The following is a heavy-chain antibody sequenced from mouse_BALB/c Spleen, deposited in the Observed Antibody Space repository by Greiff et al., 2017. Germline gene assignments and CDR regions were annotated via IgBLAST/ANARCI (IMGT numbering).Heavy chain of an antibody. V-gene: IGHV1-66*01. D-gene: IGHD2-10*01. J-gene: IGHJ3*01. Sequence: VKLQESGPELVKPGASVKISCKASGYSFTSYYIHWVKQRPGQGLEWIGWIFPGSGNTKYNEKFKGKATLTADTSSSTAYMQLSSLTSEDSAVYFCARSAYYGNYGAYWGQGTLVTVSA. CDR1: GYSFTSYY. CDR2: IFPGSGNT. CDR3: ARSAYYGNYGAY.